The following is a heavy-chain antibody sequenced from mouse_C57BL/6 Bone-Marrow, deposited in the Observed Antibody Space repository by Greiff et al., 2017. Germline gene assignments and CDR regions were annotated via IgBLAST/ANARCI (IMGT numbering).Heavy chain of an antibody. J-gene: IGHJ3*01. Sequence: EVKVEESGEGLVKPGGSLKLSCAASGFTFSSYAMSWVRQTPEKRLEWVAYISSGGDYIYYADTVKGRFTISRDNARNTLYLQMSSLKSEDTAMYYCTRDAYYYGSSYWFAYWGQGTLVTVSA. D-gene: IGHD1-1*01. V-gene: IGHV5-9-1*02. CDR1: GFTFSSYA. CDR3: TRDAYYYGSSYWFAY. CDR2: ISSGGDYI.